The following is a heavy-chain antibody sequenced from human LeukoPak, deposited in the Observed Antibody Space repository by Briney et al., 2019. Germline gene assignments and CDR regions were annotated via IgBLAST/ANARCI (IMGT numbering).Heavy chain of an antibody. J-gene: IGHJ4*02. CDR2: IYYTGST. V-gene: IGHV4-59*01. CDR3: ARVQRGCYYGLFDF. Sequence: SETLSLTCTVSGGSITNYYWSWIRQPPGKGLEWIGYIYYTGSTNYNPSLKSRVTISVDTSKNQFSLKLSSVTAADTVVYYCARVQRGCYYGLFDFWGQGTLVTVSS. D-gene: IGHD3-10*01. CDR1: GGSITNYY.